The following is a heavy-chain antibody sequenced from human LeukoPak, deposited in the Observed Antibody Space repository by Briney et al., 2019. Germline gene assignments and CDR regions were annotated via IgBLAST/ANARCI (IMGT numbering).Heavy chain of an antibody. V-gene: IGHV3-21*01. Sequence: KPGGSLRLSCAASGFTFSSYHMNWVRQAPGKGLEWVSSISQSSSNIYYADSIKGRFTISRDNAKNSLYLQLNSLRAEDTAVYYCARFHQYTIGDCWGQGTLVTVSS. J-gene: IGHJ4*02. CDR1: GFTFSSYH. D-gene: IGHD6-19*01. CDR3: ARFHQYTIGDC. CDR2: ISQSSSNI.